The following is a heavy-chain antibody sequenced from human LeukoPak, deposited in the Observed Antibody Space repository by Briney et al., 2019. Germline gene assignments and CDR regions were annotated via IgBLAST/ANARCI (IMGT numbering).Heavy chain of an antibody. V-gene: IGHV3-9*01. CDR3: AKELSGYCSGGSCGIY. CDR2: ISWNSGSI. D-gene: IGHD2-15*01. J-gene: IGHJ4*02. CDR1: GFTFDDYA. Sequence: GRSLRLSCAASGFTFDDYAMHWVRQAPGKGLEWVSGISWNSGSIGYADSVKGRFTISRDNAKNSLYLQMNSLRAEDTALYYCAKELSGYCSGGSCGIYWGQGTLVTVSS.